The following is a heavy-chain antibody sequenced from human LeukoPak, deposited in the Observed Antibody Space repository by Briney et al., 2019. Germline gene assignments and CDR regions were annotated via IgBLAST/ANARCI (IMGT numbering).Heavy chain of an antibody. V-gene: IGHV4-59*08. CDR2: MYYGGST. Sequence: PSETLSLTCSVSGGSLSNYYWNWIRQPPGKGLEWIGSMYYGGSTNYNPSLKSRVTISVDTSENQFSLKVSSVTAADTAVYYCARHRGSSWYESFDYWGQGIPVIVSS. CDR3: ARHRGSSWYESFDY. CDR1: GGSLSNYY. J-gene: IGHJ4*02. D-gene: IGHD6-13*01.